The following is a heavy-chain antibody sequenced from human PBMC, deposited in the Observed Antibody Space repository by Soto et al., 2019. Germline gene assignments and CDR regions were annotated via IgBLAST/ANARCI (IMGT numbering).Heavy chain of an antibody. CDR1: GFTFSAHA. J-gene: IGHJ3*02. D-gene: IGHD3-22*01. CDR2: ISGSGDRT. Sequence: PGGSLRLSCAASGFTFSAHAMNWVRQAPGRGLEWVSSISGSGDRTDYEDSVKGRFTISRDNSKNTLYLQMNSLRAEDTAVYYCAKTSSGYYDSSGYSNGEAFDIWGQGTMVTVSS. CDR3: AKTSSGYYDSSGYSNGEAFDI. V-gene: IGHV3-23*01.